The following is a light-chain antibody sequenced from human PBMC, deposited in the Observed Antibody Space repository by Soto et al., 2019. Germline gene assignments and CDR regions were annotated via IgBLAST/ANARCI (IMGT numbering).Light chain of an antibody. CDR2: DVS. CDR3: CSYAGTYTWV. J-gene: IGLJ3*02. Sequence: QSVLTQPRSVSGSPGQSVTISCTGASSDVGGYNYVSWYQQHPGKAPKLLIYDVSKRPSGVPDRFSASKSGNTASLTISGLQAEDEADYSCCSYAGTYTWVFGAGTKLTVL. CDR1: SSDVGGYNY. V-gene: IGLV2-11*01.